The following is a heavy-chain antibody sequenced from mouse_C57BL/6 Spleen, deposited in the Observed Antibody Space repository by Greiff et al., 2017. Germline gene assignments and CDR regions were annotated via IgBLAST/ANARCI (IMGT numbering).Heavy chain of an antibody. J-gene: IGHJ4*01. CDR3: AGRHYGNYYYAMDY. D-gene: IGHD2-1*01. Sequence: EVHLVESGPGLVKPSQSLSLTCSVTGYSITSGYYWNWIRQFPGNKLEWMGYISYDGSNNYNPSPKNRISITRDTSKNQFFLKLNSVTTEDTATYYCAGRHYGNYYYAMDYWGQGTSVTVSA. CDR1: GYSITSGYY. V-gene: IGHV3-6*01. CDR2: ISYDGSN.